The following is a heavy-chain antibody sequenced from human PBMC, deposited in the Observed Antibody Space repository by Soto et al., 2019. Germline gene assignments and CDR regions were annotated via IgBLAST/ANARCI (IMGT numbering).Heavy chain of an antibody. CDR2: IYPGDSDT. CDR3: ARHFEFDQTYYDFWSGYSPNYYYYGMDV. J-gene: IGHJ6*02. V-gene: IGHV5-51*01. Sequence: ESPKISRKGAGYTFTDYWVGLVRPLPGKGLERVGVIYPGDSDTRYSPSFQGHVTITVDKSISTAYLQWSSLKASDTAMYYCARHFEFDQTYYDFWSGYSPNYYYYGMDVWGQGTTVTVSS. CDR1: GYTFTDYW. D-gene: IGHD3-3*01.